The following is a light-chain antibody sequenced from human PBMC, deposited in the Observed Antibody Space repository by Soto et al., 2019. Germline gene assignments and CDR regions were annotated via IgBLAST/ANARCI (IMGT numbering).Light chain of an antibody. V-gene: IGLV2-14*01. Sequence: QSVLTQPASVSGSPGQSITISCTGTTSDVGGYNYVSWYQQHPGKAPKLMICEVSNRPSGVSNRFSGSKSGNTASLTISGLPAQDVADYYYSSYTSSGTLVVFGGGTQLTVL. J-gene: IGLJ2*01. CDR2: EVS. CDR3: SSYTSSGTLVV. CDR1: TSDVGGYNY.